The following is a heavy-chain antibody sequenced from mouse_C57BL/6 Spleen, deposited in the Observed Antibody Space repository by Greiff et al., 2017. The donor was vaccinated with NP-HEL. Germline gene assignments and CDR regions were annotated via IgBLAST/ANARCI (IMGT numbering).Heavy chain of an antibody. CDR3: ARDGNYEYFDV. V-gene: IGHV1-53*01. D-gene: IGHD2-1*01. Sequence: QVQLQQPGTELVKPGASVKLSCKASGYTFTSYWMHWVKQRPGQGLEWIGNINPSNGGTNYNEKFKSKATLTVDKSSSTAYMQLSSLTSEDSAVYCSARDGNYEYFDVWGTGTTVTVSS. J-gene: IGHJ1*03. CDR2: INPSNGGT. CDR1: GYTFTSYW.